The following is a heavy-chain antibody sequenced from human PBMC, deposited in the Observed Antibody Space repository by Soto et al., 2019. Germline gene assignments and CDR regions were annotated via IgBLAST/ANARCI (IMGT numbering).Heavy chain of an antibody. D-gene: IGHD2-21*02. J-gene: IGHJ6*02. CDR1: GGSISSGGYY. CDR2: IYYSGST. Sequence: PSETLSLTCTVSGGSISSGGYYWSWIRQHPGKGLEWIGYIYYSGSTYYNPSLKSRVTTSVDTSKNQFSLKLSSVTAADTALYYCVSMTLGYYGMDVWGQGTTVTVS. V-gene: IGHV4-31*03. CDR3: VSMTLGYYGMDV.